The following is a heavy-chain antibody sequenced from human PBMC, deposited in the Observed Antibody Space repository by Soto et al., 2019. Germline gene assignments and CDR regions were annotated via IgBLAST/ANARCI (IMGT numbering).Heavy chain of an antibody. D-gene: IGHD3-10*01. CDR1: GGTFSSYT. CDR2: IIPILGIA. J-gene: IGHJ5*02. V-gene: IGHV1-69*02. Sequence: VKVSCKSSGGTFSSYTISWVRQAPGQGLEWMGRIIPILGIANYAQKFQGRVTITADKSTSTAYMELSSLRSEDTAVYYCAGGAYYYGSGSYYNINWFDPWGQGTLVTVSS. CDR3: AGGAYYYGSGSYYNINWFDP.